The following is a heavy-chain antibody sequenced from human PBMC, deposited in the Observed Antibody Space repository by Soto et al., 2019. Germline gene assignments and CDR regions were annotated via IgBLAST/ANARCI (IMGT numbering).Heavy chain of an antibody. Sequence: ASVKVSCKASGYTFTSYYMHWVRQAPGQGLGWMGIINPSGGSTSYAQKFQGRVTMTRDTSTSTVYMELSSLRSEDTAVYYCARVGLDYSNYAVWFDPWGQGTLVTVSS. V-gene: IGHV1-46*03. D-gene: IGHD4-4*01. J-gene: IGHJ5*02. CDR1: GYTFTSYY. CDR3: ARVGLDYSNYAVWFDP. CDR2: INPSGGST.